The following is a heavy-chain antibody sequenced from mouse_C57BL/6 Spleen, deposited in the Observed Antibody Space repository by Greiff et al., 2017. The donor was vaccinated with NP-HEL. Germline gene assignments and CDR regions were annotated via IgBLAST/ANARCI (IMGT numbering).Heavy chain of an antibody. CDR1: GFTFSSYA. CDR2: ISSGGDYI. Sequence: EVHLVESGEGLVKPGGSLKLSCAASGFTFSSYAMSWVRQTPEKRLEWVAYISSGGDYIYYADTVKGRFTISRDNARNSLYLQMSSLKSEDTAMYYCTRWYSNYGFDYWGQGTTLTVSS. CDR3: TRWYSNYGFDY. D-gene: IGHD2-5*01. J-gene: IGHJ2*01. V-gene: IGHV5-9-1*02.